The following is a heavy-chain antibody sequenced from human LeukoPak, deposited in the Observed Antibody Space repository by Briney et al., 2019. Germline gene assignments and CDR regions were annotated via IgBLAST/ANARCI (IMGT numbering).Heavy chain of an antibody. V-gene: IGHV4-38-2*02. Sequence: SETLSLTYSVSHYSISSDCFWGWIRQPPGKGLEWIGSLHHSGSTYYNPSLKSRVTISVDTSKNQFSLKLSSVTAADTAIYYCARGGYYGSGNDFRFDPWGQGTLVTVSS. CDR2: LHHSGST. J-gene: IGHJ5*02. D-gene: IGHD3-10*01. CDR3: ARGGYYGSGNDFRFDP. CDR1: HYSISSDCF.